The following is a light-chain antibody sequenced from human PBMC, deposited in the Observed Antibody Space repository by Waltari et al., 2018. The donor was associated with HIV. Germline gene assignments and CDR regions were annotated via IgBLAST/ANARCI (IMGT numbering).Light chain of an antibody. CDR2: EVS. CDR1: SSGLGGYYS. J-gene: IGLJ2*01. Sequence: QSALTQPPPVSVSLGQSVTISCTGTSSGLGGYYSVSWYQQHPAKAPNLVILEVSNRPSGVSNRFSGSKSGNRASLTISGLQAEDEAYYYCSSYTSSDTVVFGGGTKVTVL. CDR3: SSYTSSDTVV. V-gene: IGLV2-11*02.